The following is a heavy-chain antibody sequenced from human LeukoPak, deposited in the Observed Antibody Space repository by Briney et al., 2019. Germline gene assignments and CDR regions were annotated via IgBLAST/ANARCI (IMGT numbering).Heavy chain of an antibody. CDR1: GYTFTSFD. CDR3: ATPTMRGPSYGYVRLLN. J-gene: IGHJ4*02. Sequence: ASVKVSCKASGYTFTSFDINWVRQATGQGPEWMGWMNPSSGDTGYAQKFQGRVTFTRDTSTNTVYMELSSLTSEDTAVYYCATPTMRGPSYGYVRLLNWGQGSLVTVSS. CDR2: MNPSSGDT. V-gene: IGHV1-8*03. D-gene: IGHD5-18*01.